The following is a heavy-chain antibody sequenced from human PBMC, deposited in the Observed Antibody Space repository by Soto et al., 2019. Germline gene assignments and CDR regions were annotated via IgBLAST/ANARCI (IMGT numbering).Heavy chain of an antibody. CDR2: IYYSGST. D-gene: IGHD5-12*01. V-gene: IGHV4-59*01. J-gene: IGHJ4*02. CDR1: GGSISSYY. CDR3: ASFGSGPRDY. Sequence: QVQLQESGPGLVKPSETLSLTCTVSGGSISSYYWSWIRQPPGKGLEWIGYIYYSGSTNYNPSLKSRVTISVDTSKNQFSLKLSSVTAADTAVYYCASFGSGPRDYWGQGTLVTVSS.